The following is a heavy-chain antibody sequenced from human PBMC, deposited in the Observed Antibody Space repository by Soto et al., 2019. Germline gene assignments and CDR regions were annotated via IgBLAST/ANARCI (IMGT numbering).Heavy chain of an antibody. D-gene: IGHD1-7*01. CDR2: ISSSSSYI. CDR1: GFTFSSYS. Sequence: EVQLVESGGGLVKPGGSLRLSCAASGFTFSSYSMNWVRQAPGKGLEWVSSISSSSSYIYYADSVKGRFTISRDNAKNSLHLQMNSLRAEDTAVYYCARFESIKLFYYYGMDVWGQGTTVTVSS. J-gene: IGHJ6*02. CDR3: ARFESIKLFYYYGMDV. V-gene: IGHV3-21*01.